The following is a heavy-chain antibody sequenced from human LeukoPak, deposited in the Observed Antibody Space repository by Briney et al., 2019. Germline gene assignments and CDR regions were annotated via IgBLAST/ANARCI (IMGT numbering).Heavy chain of an antibody. J-gene: IGHJ5*02. CDR1: GFTFSFYS. CDR2: ISSSGNYI. CDR3: VRDQQPEVPTSDSSPSA. D-gene: IGHD2-2*01. Sequence: GGSLRLSCAASGFTFSFYSMHWVRQAPGKGLEWVSCISSSGNYIYYADSVKGRFIISRDNDKNSLHLQMNILRADDTAVYYCVRDQQPEVPTSDSSPSAWGQGTLVTVSS. V-gene: IGHV3-21*01.